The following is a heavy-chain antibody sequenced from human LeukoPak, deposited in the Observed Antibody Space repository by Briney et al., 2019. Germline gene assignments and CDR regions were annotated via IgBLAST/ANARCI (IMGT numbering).Heavy chain of an antibody. Sequence: SGPTLVKPTQTLRLTCAFSGFSLNTSGMCVSWIRQPPGKALEWLARIDWDGDKFYSTSLETRLTISKDTSRNQVVLTMTNMDPVDTATYFCARFGGAAGTTDSWGQGTLVTVSS. CDR3: ARFGGAAGTTDS. CDR2: IDWDGDK. J-gene: IGHJ4*02. V-gene: IGHV2-70*17. D-gene: IGHD6-13*01. CDR1: GFSLNTSGMC.